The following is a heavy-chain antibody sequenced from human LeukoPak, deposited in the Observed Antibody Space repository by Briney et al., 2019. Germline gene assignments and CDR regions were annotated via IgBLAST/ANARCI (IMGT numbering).Heavy chain of an antibody. CDR2: ISDGGSDT. Sequence: GGSLRLSCAASGFTFSTYAMSWVRQAPGKGLAWVSTISDGGSDTHYADSVKGRFTISRDDSKNTLYLQMNSLRAEDTAVYYCAKALYGDYGRFDYWGQGTLVTVSS. D-gene: IGHD4-17*01. J-gene: IGHJ4*02. V-gene: IGHV3-23*01. CDR1: GFTFSTYA. CDR3: AKALYGDYGRFDY.